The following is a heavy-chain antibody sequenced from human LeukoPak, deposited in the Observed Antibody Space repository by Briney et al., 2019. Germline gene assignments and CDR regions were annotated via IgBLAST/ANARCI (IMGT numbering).Heavy chain of an antibody. CDR1: GSTFSGYW. CDR2: IKKDGSEK. V-gene: IGHV3-7*01. J-gene: IGHJ4*02. CDR3: ARESKGRSKIDY. Sequence: PGGSLRLSCAASGSTFSGYWMSWVRQAPGKGLEWVANIKKDGSEKYNVDSVKGRFTISRDNANNSLYLQMNSLRAEDTAVYYCARESKGRSKIDYWGQGTLVTVSS. D-gene: IGHD4-17*01.